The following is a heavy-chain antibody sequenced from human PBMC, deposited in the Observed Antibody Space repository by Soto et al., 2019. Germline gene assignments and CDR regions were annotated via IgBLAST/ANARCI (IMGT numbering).Heavy chain of an antibody. V-gene: IGHV4-59*01. Sequence: SETLSLTCSVSGGSISGSYWSRIRQSPGKGLEWLGYVYYTGSTNYSPSLRSRVSISVDTSKNEFSLRLSSVTAADTAVYFCARGGYYYDISGPIDYWGQGTLVTVSS. CDR3: ARGGYYYDISGPIDY. CDR1: GGSISGSY. CDR2: VYYTGST. D-gene: IGHD3-22*01. J-gene: IGHJ4*02.